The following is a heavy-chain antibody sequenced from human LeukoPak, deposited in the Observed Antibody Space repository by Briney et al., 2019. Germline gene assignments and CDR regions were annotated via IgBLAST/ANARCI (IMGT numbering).Heavy chain of an antibody. CDR2: ISGSGVST. Sequence: GGSLRLSCAASGFTFSSSAMSWVRQAPGKGLEWVSAISGSGVSTYYADSVKGRFTISRDNSKNTLYLQMNSLRAEDTAVYYCAKLKIVGGGYFDYWGQGTLVTVSS. CDR3: AKLKIVGGGYFDY. V-gene: IGHV3-23*01. D-gene: IGHD2-21*01. J-gene: IGHJ4*01. CDR1: GFTFSSSA.